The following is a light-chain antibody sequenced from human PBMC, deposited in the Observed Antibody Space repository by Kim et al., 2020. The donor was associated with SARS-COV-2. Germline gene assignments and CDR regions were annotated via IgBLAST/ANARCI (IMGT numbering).Light chain of an antibody. CDR3: QQYNNGPT. V-gene: IGKV3-15*01. J-gene: IGKJ4*01. CDR1: QSITTN. Sequence: PLPPGDRATPSCRASQSITTNLACYQQKPGQAPTLHIYVASTRATGVPARFSGSVAGTEFTLSVSSLQSEDFGVYNCQQYNNGPTFGGGTKVYIK. CDR2: VAS.